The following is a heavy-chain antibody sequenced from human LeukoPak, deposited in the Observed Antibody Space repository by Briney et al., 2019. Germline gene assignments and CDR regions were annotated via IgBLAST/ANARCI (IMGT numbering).Heavy chain of an antibody. CDR2: MNPNSGNT. V-gene: IGHV1-8*03. Sequence: ASVKVSCKTSGYTFSTYDINWVRQAAGQGLEWVGWMNPNSGNTVFAQKFQGRATITRDTSITTAYLELSSLRSEDTAVYYCARAIRYQLLSDYWGQGTLVAVSS. CDR1: GYTFSTYD. D-gene: IGHD2-2*01. J-gene: IGHJ4*02. CDR3: ARAIRYQLLSDY.